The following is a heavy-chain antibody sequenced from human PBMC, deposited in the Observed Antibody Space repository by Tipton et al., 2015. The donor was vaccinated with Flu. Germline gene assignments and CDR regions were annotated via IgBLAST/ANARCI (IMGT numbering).Heavy chain of an antibody. J-gene: IGHJ4*02. Sequence: TLSLTCAVYGGSFSGYYWSWVRQPPGKGLEWIGEINHLGSTNYNASLKRRVTMSVDTSKKQFSLRLSSVTAADTAVYYCARLSSFSGWSDYWGQGALVTVSS. CDR3: ARLSSFSGWSDY. D-gene: IGHD6-19*01. V-gene: IGHV4-34*01. CDR2: INHLGST. CDR1: GGSFSGYY.